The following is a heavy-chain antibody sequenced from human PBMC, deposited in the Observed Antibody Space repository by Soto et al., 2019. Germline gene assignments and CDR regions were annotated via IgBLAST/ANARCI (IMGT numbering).Heavy chain of an antibody. CDR3: AREVVDGSSLWLDP. Sequence: ASVKVSCKASGFTSSTNDINWVRQAPGQGLQWMGWMNANVDATDSAQEFKGRVTMTWNASISTAYMELSNLKSDDTAVYYCAREVVDGSSLWLDPWGQGTLVTVSS. CDR1: GFTSSTND. J-gene: IGHJ5*02. D-gene: IGHD3-10*01. CDR2: MNANVDAT. V-gene: IGHV1-8*01.